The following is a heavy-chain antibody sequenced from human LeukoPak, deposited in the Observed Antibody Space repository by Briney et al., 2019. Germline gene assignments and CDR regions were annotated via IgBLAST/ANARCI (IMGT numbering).Heavy chain of an antibody. Sequence: GGSLRLSCAASGFTFSSYGMHWVRQAPGKGLEWVSAISGSGGSTYYADSVKGRFTISRDNSKNTLYLQMNSLRAEDTAVYYCATASIAARHDYWGQGTLVTVSS. J-gene: IGHJ4*02. CDR1: GFTFSSYG. D-gene: IGHD6-6*01. V-gene: IGHV3-23*01. CDR3: ATASIAARHDY. CDR2: ISGSGGST.